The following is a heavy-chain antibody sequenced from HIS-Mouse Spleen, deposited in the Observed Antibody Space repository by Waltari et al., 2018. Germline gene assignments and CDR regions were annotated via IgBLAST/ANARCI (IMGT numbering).Heavy chain of an antibody. Sequence: QVQLVQSGAEVKKPGASVKVSCKASGYTFTSYGISWVRQAPGQGLEWMGWISAYKGNTSYAQNLQGRVTMTTDTSTSSAYMELRSLRSDDTAVYYCARSESRFLEWLDWFDPWGQGTLVTVSS. CDR1: GYTFTSYG. J-gene: IGHJ5*02. CDR3: ARSESRFLEWLDWFDP. D-gene: IGHD3-3*01. CDR2: ISAYKGNT. V-gene: IGHV1-18*01.